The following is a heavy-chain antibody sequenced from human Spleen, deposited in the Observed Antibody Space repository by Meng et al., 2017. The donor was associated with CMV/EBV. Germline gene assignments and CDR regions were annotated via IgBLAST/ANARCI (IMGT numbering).Heavy chain of an antibody. CDR3: ARIERRRILKYCGSDCSTTDY. J-gene: IGHJ4*02. CDR1: GGSIISSNL. D-gene: IGHD2-21*02. Sequence: QVQLQESGPGLVKPSGTLSPTCAVSGGSIISSNLWTWVRQVPGKGLEWIGEIYHSGSTNYNPSLKSRVTISVDKFKNQFSLKLGSVTAADTAVYYCARIERRRILKYCGSDCSTTDYWVQGTLVTVSS. V-gene: IGHV4-4*02. CDR2: IYHSGST.